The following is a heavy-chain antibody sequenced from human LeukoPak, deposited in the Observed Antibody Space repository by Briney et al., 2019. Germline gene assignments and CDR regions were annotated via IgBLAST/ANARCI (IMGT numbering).Heavy chain of an antibody. Sequence: ASLKLSCKASGYTFTDFDINWVRQATGQGLEWMGKMTPNTGKTGYAQKFQGRVTITRNTSISTAYMELSSLRSEDTAVYYCARANWNRGSYYYMDVWGKGTTVTVSS. V-gene: IGHV1-8*03. CDR3: ARANWNRGSYYYMDV. D-gene: IGHD1-1*01. CDR1: GYTFTDFD. J-gene: IGHJ6*03. CDR2: MTPNTGKT.